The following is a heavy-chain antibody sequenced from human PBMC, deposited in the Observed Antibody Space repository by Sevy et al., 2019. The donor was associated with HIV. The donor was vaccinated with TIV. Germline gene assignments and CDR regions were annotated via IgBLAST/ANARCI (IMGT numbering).Heavy chain of an antibody. CDR3: ARCYYDSSGYDYYYYYYGIDV. D-gene: IGHD3-22*01. J-gene: IGHJ6*02. CDR1: GFTFSSYW. Sequence: GGSLRLSCAASGFTFSSYWMSWVRQAPGKGLEWVANIKQDGSEKYYVDSVKGRFTISRDNAKNSLYLQMNSLRAEDTAVYYCARCYYDSSGYDYYYYYYGIDVWGQGTTVTVSS. V-gene: IGHV3-7*03. CDR2: IKQDGSEK.